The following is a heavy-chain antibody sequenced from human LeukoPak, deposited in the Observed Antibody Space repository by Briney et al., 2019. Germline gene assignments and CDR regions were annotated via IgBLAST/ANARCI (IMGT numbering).Heavy chain of an antibody. D-gene: IGHD3-10*01. J-gene: IGHJ6*03. CDR3: ARGGSGDHQEQLGPPGYYHYMDV. V-gene: IGHV1-18*01. CDR2: ISGHTGTA. Sequence: ASVKVSCKASGYSFTAYGMGWLRQAPGQGLEWMRWISGHTGTAIYAQNLQGRVTLTADTFTSTVYMEMRSLRSDDTAVYYCARGGSGDHQEQLGPPGYYHYMDVWGTGTTVTVSS. CDR1: GYSFTAYG.